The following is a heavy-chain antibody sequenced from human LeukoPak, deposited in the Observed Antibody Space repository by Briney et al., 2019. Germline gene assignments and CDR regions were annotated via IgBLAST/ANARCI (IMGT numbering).Heavy chain of an antibody. CDR1: GFTFSSYS. D-gene: IGHD4-11*01. Sequence: GGSLRLSCAASGFTFSSYSMYWVRQAPGKGLEWVSSISSDSSTIYYADSVKGRFTISRDNAKSSLFLQMNSLRDEDTAMYYCAGGNAFDPWGQGTLVTVSS. CDR3: AGGNAFDP. CDR2: ISSDSSTI. V-gene: IGHV3-48*02. J-gene: IGHJ5*02.